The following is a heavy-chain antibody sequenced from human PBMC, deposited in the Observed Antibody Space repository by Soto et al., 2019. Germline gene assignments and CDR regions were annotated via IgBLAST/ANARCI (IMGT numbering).Heavy chain of an antibody. D-gene: IGHD3-22*01. Sequence: PWGSLRLSCAASGFTFISHGITFFRHPPFKWLEWLSYISSSSGTTYYADSVQGRFTISRDNAKNSLYLEMNSLRDDDTAVYYCARASLNYDDSSGYPSRAFDYWGQGTLVTVSS. CDR1: GFTFISHG. CDR2: ISSSSGTT. CDR3: ARASLNYDDSSGYPSRAFDY. V-gene: IGHV3-48*02. J-gene: IGHJ4*02.